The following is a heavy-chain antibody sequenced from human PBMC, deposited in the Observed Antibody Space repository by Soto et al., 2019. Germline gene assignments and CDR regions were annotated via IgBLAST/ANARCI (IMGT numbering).Heavy chain of an antibody. Sequence: ASVKVSCKASGYTFTSYGISWVRQAPGQGLERMGWISAYNGNTNYAQKLQGRVTITTDTSTSTAYMELRSLRSDDTAVYYCARDSGVVVPAADFDYWGQGTLVTVSS. V-gene: IGHV1-18*01. J-gene: IGHJ4*02. D-gene: IGHD2-2*01. CDR1: GYTFTSYG. CDR2: ISAYNGNT. CDR3: ARDSGVVVPAADFDY.